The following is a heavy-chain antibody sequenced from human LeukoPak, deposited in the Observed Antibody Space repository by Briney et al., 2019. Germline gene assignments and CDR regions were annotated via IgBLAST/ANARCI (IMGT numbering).Heavy chain of an antibody. CDR3: ARDGSTSCYTCYFDY. Sequence: GASVKVSCKASGGTFSSYAISWVRQAPGQGLEWMGGIIPIFGTANYAQKFQGRVTITADESTSTAYMELSSLRSEDTAVYYCARDGSTSCYTCYFDYWGQGTLVTVSS. D-gene: IGHD2-2*02. V-gene: IGHV1-69*13. CDR2: IIPIFGTA. J-gene: IGHJ4*02. CDR1: GGTFSSYA.